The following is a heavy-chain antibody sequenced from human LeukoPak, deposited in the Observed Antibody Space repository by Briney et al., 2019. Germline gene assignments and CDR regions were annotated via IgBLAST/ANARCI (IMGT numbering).Heavy chain of an antibody. J-gene: IGHJ4*02. CDR2: ISGSTGCT. V-gene: IGHV3-23*01. Sequence: GGSLRLSCAASGFTFRNYAMSWVRQAPRKGLEWVSSISGSTGCTYYADSVKGRFTISRDNSKNTLYLQMNSLRAEDTAVYYCAKDQTEILTGNYNFWGQGTLVTVSS. CDR3: AKDQTEILTGNYNF. D-gene: IGHD3-9*01. CDR1: GFTFRNYA.